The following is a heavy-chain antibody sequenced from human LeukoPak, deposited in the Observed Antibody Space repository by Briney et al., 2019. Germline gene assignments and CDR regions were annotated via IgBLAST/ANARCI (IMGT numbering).Heavy chain of an antibody. CDR2: INPSGGST. Sequence: ASVKVSCKASGYTFTSYYMHWVRQAPGQGLEWMGIINPSGGSTSYAQKFQGRVTMTRDTSTSTAYMELSSLRSEDTAVYYCALRTGYRVFDYWGQGTLVTVSS. V-gene: IGHV1-46*01. CDR3: ALRTGYRVFDY. D-gene: IGHD3/OR15-3a*01. J-gene: IGHJ4*02. CDR1: GYTFTSYY.